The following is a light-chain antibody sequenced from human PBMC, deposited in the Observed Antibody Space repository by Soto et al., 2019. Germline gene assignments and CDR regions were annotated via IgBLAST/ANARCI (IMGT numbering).Light chain of an antibody. V-gene: IGKV3-15*01. CDR1: QSVDIN. J-gene: IGKJ1*01. Sequence: EIVLTQSPATLSVSPGDRVTLSCRAGQSVDINLAWYQQRPGQAPRLLVYGASTKATDMPGRFSGRGSGTEFTLTINNLQSEDFAVYYCQQYRNWPRTFGQGTKVEIK. CDR2: GAS. CDR3: QQYRNWPRT.